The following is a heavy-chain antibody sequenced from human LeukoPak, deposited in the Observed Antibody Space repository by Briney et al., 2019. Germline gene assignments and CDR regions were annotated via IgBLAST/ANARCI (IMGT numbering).Heavy chain of an antibody. CDR3: ARGKGYDFWSGLYYFDY. J-gene: IGHJ4*02. CDR1: GGSISSGDYY. CDR2: LYYSGST. V-gene: IGHV4-30-4*08. D-gene: IGHD3-3*01. Sequence: SETLSLTCTVSGGSISSGDYYWSWIRQPPGKGLEWIGYLYYSGSTYYNPSLKSRVTISVDTSKNQISLKLSSVTAADTAVYYGARGKGYDFWSGLYYFDYWGQGTLVTVSS.